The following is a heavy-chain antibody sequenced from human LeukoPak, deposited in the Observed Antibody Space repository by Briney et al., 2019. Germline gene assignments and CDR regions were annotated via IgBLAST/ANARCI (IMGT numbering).Heavy chain of an antibody. Sequence: GGSLRLSCAASGFTFSSYAMSWVRQAPGKGLEWVSAISGSGGSTYYADSVKGRFTISRDNSKNTLYLQMNSLRAEDTAVYYCARAEGIVVVPLDYWGQGTLVTVSS. V-gene: IGHV3-23*01. CDR3: ARAEGIVVVPLDY. CDR2: ISGSGGST. J-gene: IGHJ4*02. D-gene: IGHD2-2*01. CDR1: GFTFSSYA.